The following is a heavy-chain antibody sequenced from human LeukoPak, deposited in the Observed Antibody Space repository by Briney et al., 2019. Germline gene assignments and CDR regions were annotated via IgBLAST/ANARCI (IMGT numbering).Heavy chain of an antibody. V-gene: IGHV4-59*01. CDR3: ARVVAVAATNYGMDV. CDR2: IYYSGST. J-gene: IGHJ6*02. CDR1: GGSISCYY. Sequence: SETLSLTCTVSGGSISCYYWSWIRQPPGKGLEWMGYIYYSGSTNYNPSLKSRVTISVDTSKNQFSLKLSSVTAADTAVYYCARVVAVAATNYGMDVWGQGTTVTVSS. D-gene: IGHD2-15*01.